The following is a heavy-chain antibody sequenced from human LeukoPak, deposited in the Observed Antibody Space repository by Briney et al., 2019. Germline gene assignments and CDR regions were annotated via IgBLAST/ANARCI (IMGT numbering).Heavy chain of an antibody. D-gene: IGHD3-3*01. CDR2: IYYSGST. CDR1: GGSISSGDYY. J-gene: IGHJ6*02. V-gene: IGHV4-30-4*01. CDR3: ARSGITISSADDGMDV. Sequence: PSETLSLTCTVSGGSISSGDYYWSWIRQPPGKGLEWIGYIYYSGSTYYNPSLKSRVTISVDTSKNQFSLKLSSVTAADTAVYYCARSGITISSADDGMDVWGQGTTVTVSS.